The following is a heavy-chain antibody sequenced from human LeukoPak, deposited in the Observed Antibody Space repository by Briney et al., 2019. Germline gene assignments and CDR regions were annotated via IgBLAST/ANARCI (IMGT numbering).Heavy chain of an antibody. Sequence: GGSLRLSCAASGFTFSNAWMSWGRQAPGKGLEWVGRVTSKTDGGTTDYAAPVKGRFTISRDDSKNTLYLQMNSLRTEDTAVYYCTTDKLWFSYWGQGTLVTVSS. CDR3: TTDKLWFSY. V-gene: IGHV3-15*01. J-gene: IGHJ4*02. D-gene: IGHD5-18*01. CDR1: GFTFSNAW. CDR2: VTSKTDGGTT.